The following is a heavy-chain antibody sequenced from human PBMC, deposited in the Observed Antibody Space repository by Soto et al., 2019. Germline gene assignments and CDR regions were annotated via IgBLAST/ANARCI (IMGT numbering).Heavy chain of an antibody. V-gene: IGHV4-39*01. D-gene: IGHD2-2*03. J-gene: IGHJ6*02. CDR2: IYSSGYT. CDR3: ARLNGYCVSTNCHGYYGMDV. Sequence: SETLSLTCTVSGGSISSGGYYWGWIRQPPGKGLEWIGSIYSSGYTNYNPSLLSRVTISVDTSKNEFSLRLRSVTAADTAVYYCARLNGYCVSTNCHGYYGMDVWGQGTTVTVSS. CDR1: GGSISSGGYY.